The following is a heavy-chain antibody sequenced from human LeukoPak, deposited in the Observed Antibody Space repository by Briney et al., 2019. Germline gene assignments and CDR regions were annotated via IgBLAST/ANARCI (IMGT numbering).Heavy chain of an antibody. Sequence: GGSLRLSCAASGFTFSIYTMSWVRQAPGKGLEWVSAISAGGGSAGSGNTYYANSVKVRFTISRDNSKNTLYLQMDSLRPEDMAVYYCARRGYTYGVDYWGQGTLVSVSS. CDR3: ARRGYTYGVDY. J-gene: IGHJ4*02. D-gene: IGHD5-18*01. CDR2: ISAGGGSAGSGNT. V-gene: IGHV3-23*01. CDR1: GFTFSIYT.